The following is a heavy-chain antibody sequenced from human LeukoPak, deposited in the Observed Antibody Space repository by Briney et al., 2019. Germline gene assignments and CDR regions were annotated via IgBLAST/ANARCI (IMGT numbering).Heavy chain of an antibody. CDR1: GYSISSGYY. CDR2: IYHSGST. V-gene: IGHV4-38-2*02. D-gene: IGHD3-22*01. CDR3: ARDPRDYYDSSGYFVSDWFDP. J-gene: IGHJ5*02. Sequence: PSETLSLTCTVSGYSISSGYYWGWIRQPPGKGLEWIGSIYHSGSTYYNPSLKSRVTISVDTSKNQFSLKLSSVTAADTAVYYCARDPRDYYDSSGYFVSDWFDPWGQGTLVTVSS.